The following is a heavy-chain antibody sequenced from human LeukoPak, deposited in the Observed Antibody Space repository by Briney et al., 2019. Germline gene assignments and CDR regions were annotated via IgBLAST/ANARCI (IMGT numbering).Heavy chain of an antibody. D-gene: IGHD5-18*01. CDR1: GGSISSSSYY. Sequence: SETLSLTCTVSGGSISSSSYYWGWIRQPPGTGLEWIGSIYYSGSTYYNPSLKSRVTISVDTSKNQFSLKLSSVTAADTAVYYCARRGYSYALLDYWGQGTLVTVSS. CDR3: ARRGYSYALLDY. CDR2: IYYSGST. J-gene: IGHJ4*02. V-gene: IGHV4-39*01.